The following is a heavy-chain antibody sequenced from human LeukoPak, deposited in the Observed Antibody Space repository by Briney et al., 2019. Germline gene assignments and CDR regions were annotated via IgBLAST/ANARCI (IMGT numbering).Heavy chain of an antibody. CDR2: ITSSSSYI. CDR1: GFTFSSYS. J-gene: IGHJ4*02. Sequence: PGGSLRLSCAASGFTFSSYSMNWVRQAPGEGLEWVSSITSSSSYIYYADSVKGRFTISRDNAKNSLYLQMNSLRAEDTAVYYCAREASGYDLGAWDYWGQGTLVTVSS. V-gene: IGHV3-21*01. D-gene: IGHD5-12*01. CDR3: AREASGYDLGAWDY.